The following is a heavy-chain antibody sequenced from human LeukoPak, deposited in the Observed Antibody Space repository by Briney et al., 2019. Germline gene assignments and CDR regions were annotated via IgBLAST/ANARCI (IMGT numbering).Heavy chain of an antibody. V-gene: IGHV3-21*06. D-gene: IGHD1-14*01. J-gene: IGHJ4*02. CDR3: ATETNGRHYDY. CDR2: IGPTGFDR. Sequence: PGGSLRLSCTTSGLTFSTSGFNWVRQAPGKGLEWVASIGPTGFDRYHADSIKGRFTISRDNANNFLYLQMDSLRAEDKAVYYCATETNGRHYDYWGQGTLLTVSS. CDR1: GLTFSTSG.